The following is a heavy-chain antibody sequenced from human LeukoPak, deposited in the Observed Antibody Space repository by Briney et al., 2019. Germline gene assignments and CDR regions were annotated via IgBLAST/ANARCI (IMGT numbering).Heavy chain of an antibody. J-gene: IGHJ4*02. Sequence: KPSETLSLTCTVSGGSISSYYWNWIRQPPGKGLEWIGYIYYSGSTNYNPSLKSRVTISVDTSKNQFSLKLSSVTAADTAVYYCARAWDTAMVTLLDYWGQGTLVTVSS. V-gene: IGHV4-59*08. CDR2: IYYSGST. CDR3: ARAWDTAMVTLLDY. D-gene: IGHD5-18*01. CDR1: GGSISSYY.